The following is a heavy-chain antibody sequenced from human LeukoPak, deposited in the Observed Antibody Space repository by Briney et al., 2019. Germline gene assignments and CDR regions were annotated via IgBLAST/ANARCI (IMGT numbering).Heavy chain of an antibody. CDR1: GGTFSSYA. CDR3: ARVPRSHYYGFDY. J-gene: IGHJ4*02. CDR2: IIPIFGTA. V-gene: IGHV1-69*13. Sequence: ASVKVSCKASGGTFSSYAISWVRQAPGQGLEWMGGIIPIFGTANYAQKFQGRVTITADESTSTAYMELSSLRSEDTAVYYCARVPRSHYYGFDYWGQGTLVTVSS. D-gene: IGHD3-10*01.